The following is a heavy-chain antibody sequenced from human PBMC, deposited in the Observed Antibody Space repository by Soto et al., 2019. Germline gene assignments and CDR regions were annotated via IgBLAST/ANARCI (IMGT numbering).Heavy chain of an antibody. Sequence: EVQLLEAGGGLVQPGGSLRLSCAASGFSFRNYGMSWVRQAPGKGLEWLSAIIGNGDTAYYADSVRGRFTISRDNSKHTLYLQLNDLGPEDTATYYCAKDYDHGDSLPFDCWGQGTLVTVSS. CDR1: GFSFRNYG. D-gene: IGHD4-17*01. J-gene: IGHJ4*02. V-gene: IGHV3-23*01. CDR2: IIGNGDTA. CDR3: AKDYDHGDSLPFDC.